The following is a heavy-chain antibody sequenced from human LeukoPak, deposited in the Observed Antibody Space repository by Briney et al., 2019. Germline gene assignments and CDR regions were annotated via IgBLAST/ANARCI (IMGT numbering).Heavy chain of an antibody. CDR1: GFSFRNYG. V-gene: IGHV3-33*01. D-gene: IGHD1-20*01. Sequence: GALRLSCAASGFSFRNYGMYWVRQAPGKGLEWVAVIYYDGSNKYYADSVKGRYTISRDSSKNTLYLQMNSLRVEDAAVYYWATVRAAGRSNWNLDYWGQEPLVPVPS. J-gene: IGHJ4*02. CDR3: ATVRAAGRSNWNLDY. CDR2: IYYDGSNK.